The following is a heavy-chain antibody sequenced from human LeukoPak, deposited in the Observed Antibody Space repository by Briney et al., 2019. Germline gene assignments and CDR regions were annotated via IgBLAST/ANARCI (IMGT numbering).Heavy chain of an antibody. J-gene: IGHJ6*03. CDR3: ARDNTSGWSPYYYYYMDV. CDR2: IYYSGST. CDR1: GGSISSGGYS. Sequence: SETLSLTCAVSGGSISSGGYSWSWIRQPPGKGLEWIGYIYYSGSTNYNPSLKSRVTISVDTSKSQFSLKLSSVTAADTAVYYCARDNTSGWSPYYYYYMDVWGKGTTVTISS. V-gene: IGHV4-61*08. D-gene: IGHD6-19*01.